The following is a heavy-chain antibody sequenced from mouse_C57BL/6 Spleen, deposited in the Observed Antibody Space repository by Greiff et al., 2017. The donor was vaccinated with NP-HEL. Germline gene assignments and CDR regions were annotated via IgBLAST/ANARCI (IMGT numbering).Heavy chain of an antibody. CDR2: IWGVGST. CDR1: GFSLTSYG. V-gene: IGHV2-6*01. CDR3: ARNYYGSRDYYAMDY. Sequence: VQLQESGPGLVAPSQSLSITCTVSGFSLTSYGVDWVRQSPGKGLEWLGVIWGVGSTNYNSALKSRLSISKDNSKSQVFLKMNSLQTDDTAMYYCARNYYGSRDYYAMDYWGQGTSVTVSS. J-gene: IGHJ4*01. D-gene: IGHD1-1*01.